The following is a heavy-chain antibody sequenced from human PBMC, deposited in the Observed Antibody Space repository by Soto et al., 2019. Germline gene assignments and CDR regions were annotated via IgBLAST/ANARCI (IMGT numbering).Heavy chain of an antibody. CDR1: GYSFTSYW. Sequence: PGESLKISCKGSGYSFTSYWIGWVRQMPGKGLEWMGIIYPGDSDTRYSPSFQGQVTISADKSISTAYLQWSSLKASDTAMYYCARQKWLAVRGVIITPYYYYGMDVWGQGTTVTVSS. V-gene: IGHV5-51*01. D-gene: IGHD3-10*01. J-gene: IGHJ6*02. CDR3: ARQKWLAVRGVIITPYYYYGMDV. CDR2: IYPGDSDT.